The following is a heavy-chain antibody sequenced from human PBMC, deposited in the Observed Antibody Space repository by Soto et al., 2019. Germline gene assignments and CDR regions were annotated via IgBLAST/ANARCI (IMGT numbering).Heavy chain of an antibody. V-gene: IGHV1-8*01. D-gene: IGHD2-21*02. CDR2: MNPNSGNT. CDR1: GYTFTSYD. CDR3: ASLTATPDDNWFDP. Sequence: QVQLVQSGAEVKKPGASVKVSCKASGYTFTSYDINWVRQATGQGLEWMGWMNPNSGNTGYAQKFQGRVTMTRNTSISTAYMELSSLRSDDTAVYYCASLTATPDDNWFDPWGQGTLVTVSS. J-gene: IGHJ5*02.